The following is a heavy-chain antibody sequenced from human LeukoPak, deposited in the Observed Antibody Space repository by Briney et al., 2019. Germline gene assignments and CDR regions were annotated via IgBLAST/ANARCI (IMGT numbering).Heavy chain of an antibody. J-gene: IGHJ6*02. CDR3: ARTYYYDSADFRILYGLDV. D-gene: IGHD3-22*01. V-gene: IGHV1-2*06. Sequence: ASVKVSCKASGYTFTDYYMHWVRQAPGQGLEWMGRINPNSGGSNYAQEFQGRVTMTRDTSISTAYMELNRLRSDDTAVYYCARTYYYDSADFRILYGLDVWGQGTTVTVSS. CDR2: INPNSGGS. CDR1: GYTFTDYY.